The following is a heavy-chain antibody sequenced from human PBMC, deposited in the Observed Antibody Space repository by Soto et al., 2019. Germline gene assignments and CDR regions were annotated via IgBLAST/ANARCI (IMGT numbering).Heavy chain of an antibody. J-gene: IGHJ4*02. CDR2: ISSSVSTI. CDR3: ARGSASGWLPSFDY. V-gene: IGHV3-11*01. D-gene: IGHD6-19*01. Sequence: XGSLRLTCAASDFTFSDYYMSWIRQAPGKGLEWVSYISSSVSTIYYADSVKGRFTISRDNAKNSLYLQMNSLRVEDTAVYYCARGSASGWLPSFDYWGQGTLVTVSS. CDR1: DFTFSDYY.